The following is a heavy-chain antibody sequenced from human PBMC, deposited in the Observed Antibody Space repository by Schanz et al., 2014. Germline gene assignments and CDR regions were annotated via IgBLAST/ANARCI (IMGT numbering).Heavy chain of an antibody. V-gene: IGHV1-69*08. J-gene: IGHJ4*02. D-gene: IGHD2-21*01. CDR2: FIPILGIA. CDR1: GGTFSSYT. Sequence: QLQLVQSGAEVKKPGSSVKVSCKLSGGTFSSYTISWMRQAPGQGLEWVGRFIPILGIANYAQNFQGRVTITADKSTSTAYMELTSLRSEDTAVYYCARDRLECGAECYSVEVFEIWGQGTLVTVSS. CDR3: ARDRLECGAECYSVEVFEI.